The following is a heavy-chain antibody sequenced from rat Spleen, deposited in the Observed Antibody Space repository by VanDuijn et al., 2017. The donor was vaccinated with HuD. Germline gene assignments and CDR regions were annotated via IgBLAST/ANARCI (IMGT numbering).Heavy chain of an antibody. D-gene: IGHD1-6*01. CDR3: ARHALMYTTDPFAY. CDR2: ISADGVNT. V-gene: IGHV5-25*01. J-gene: IGHJ3*01. Sequence: EVQLVESGGGLVQPGRSLTLSCAASGFTFSDYYMAWVRQAPGKGLEWVSSISADGVNTYYRDSVKGRFIISRDDAGSTLYLQMDSLSSEDTASYYCARHALMYTTDPFAYWGQGTLVTVSS. CDR1: GFTFSDYY.